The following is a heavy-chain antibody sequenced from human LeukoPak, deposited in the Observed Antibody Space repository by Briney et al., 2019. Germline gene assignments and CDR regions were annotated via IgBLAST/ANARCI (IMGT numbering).Heavy chain of an antibody. J-gene: IGHJ4*02. Sequence: PGGSLRLSCAASGFTVSSNYMSWVRQAPGKGLEWVSVIYSGGSSYYADSVKGRFTISRDNSKNTLYLQMNSLRAEDTAVYYCATYMVRTDAYYDWGQGTLVTVSS. CDR1: GFTVSSNY. CDR2: IYSGGSS. D-gene: IGHD3-10*01. CDR3: ATYMVRTDAYYD. V-gene: IGHV3-53*01.